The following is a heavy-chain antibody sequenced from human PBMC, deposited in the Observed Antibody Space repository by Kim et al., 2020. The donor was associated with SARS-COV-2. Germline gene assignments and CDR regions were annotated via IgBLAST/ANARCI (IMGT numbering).Heavy chain of an antibody. Sequence: SETLSLTCTVSNGSIRSSSHYWGWIRQPPGKGLEWIGSVSYSGSTYYNPSLRSRVTIYVDTSKNQFSVQLNSVTAADTAVYYCASSFCCGDCYFASYYYSRDVWGQGTTVTVSS. CDR2: VSYSGST. D-gene: IGHD2-21*02. J-gene: IGHJ6*02. CDR1: NGSIRSSSHY. CDR3: ASSFCCGDCYFASYYYSRDV. V-gene: IGHV4-39*01.